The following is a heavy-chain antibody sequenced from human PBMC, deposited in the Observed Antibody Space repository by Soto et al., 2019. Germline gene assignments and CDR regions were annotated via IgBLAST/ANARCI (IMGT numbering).Heavy chain of an antibody. CDR2: ISGSGGST. D-gene: IGHD3-10*01. Sequence: GSLRLSCAASGFTFSSYAMSWVRQAPGKGLEWVSAISGSGGSTYYADSVKGRFTISRDNSKNTLYLQMNSLRAEDTAVYYCAKDLDDYYGSGSHGPVDYWGQGTLVTVSS. J-gene: IGHJ4*02. CDR3: AKDLDDYYGSGSHGPVDY. V-gene: IGHV3-23*01. CDR1: GFTFSSYA.